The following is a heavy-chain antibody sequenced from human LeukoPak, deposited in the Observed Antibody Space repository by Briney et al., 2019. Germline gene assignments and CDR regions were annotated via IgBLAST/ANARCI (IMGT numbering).Heavy chain of an antibody. CDR3: ARATLLRRWFDP. V-gene: IGHV4-34*01. CDR1: GGSISSYY. J-gene: IGHJ5*02. Sequence: PSETLSLTCTVSGGSISSYYWSWIRQPPGKGLEWIGEINHSGSTNYNPSLKSRVTISVDTSKNQFSLKLSSVTAADTAVYYCARATLLRRWFDPWGQGTLVTVSS. CDR2: INHSGST. D-gene: IGHD2-15*01.